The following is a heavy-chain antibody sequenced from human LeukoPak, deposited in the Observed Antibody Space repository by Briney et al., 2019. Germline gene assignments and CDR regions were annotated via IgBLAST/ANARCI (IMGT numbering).Heavy chain of an antibody. V-gene: IGHV3-23*01. CDR2: ISGSGGST. Sequence: GGSLRLSCAASRFTFSNYGMSWVRQAPGKGLEWVSAISGSGGSTYYADSVKGRFTISRDNSKNTLYLQMNSLRAEDTAVYYCAKYLRSVGYYFDYWGQGTLVTVSS. D-gene: IGHD3-10*02. CDR3: AKYLRSVGYYFDY. J-gene: IGHJ4*02. CDR1: RFTFSNYG.